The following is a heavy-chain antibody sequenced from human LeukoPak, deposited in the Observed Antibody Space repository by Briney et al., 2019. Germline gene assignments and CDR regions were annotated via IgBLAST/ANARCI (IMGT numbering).Heavy chain of an antibody. CDR1: GGSIDIGSYY. D-gene: IGHD2-15*01. Sequence: SETLSLTCTVSGGSIDIGSYYWSWIRQPAGKGLEWIGHIYTNGRTNYNPSLKSRVTISVDTSKSQFSLNLSSVTAADTAVYYCARDHPRLGSGIPIIWGQGTLVTVSS. CDR3: ARDHPRLGSGIPII. J-gene: IGHJ4*02. V-gene: IGHV4-61*09. CDR2: IYTNGRT.